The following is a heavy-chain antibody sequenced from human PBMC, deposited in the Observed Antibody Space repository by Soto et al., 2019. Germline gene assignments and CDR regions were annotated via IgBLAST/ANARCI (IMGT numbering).Heavy chain of an antibody. Sequence: QITLKESGPTLVRPTQTLTLTCAFSGFSLSTSGVGVGWIRQPPGKALEWLAVIYWDDSKHYSPSLRSRLTITKDTSNNQVVLTMTNMDPMDTGTYYCAQKGPEDWHLDYWGQGTLVTVSS. CDR3: AQKGPEDWHLDY. V-gene: IGHV2-5*02. D-gene: IGHD3-9*01. J-gene: IGHJ4*02. CDR1: GFSLSTSGVG. CDR2: IYWDDSK.